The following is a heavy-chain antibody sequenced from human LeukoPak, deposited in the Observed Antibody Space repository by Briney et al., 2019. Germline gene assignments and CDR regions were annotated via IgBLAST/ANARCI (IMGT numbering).Heavy chain of an antibody. Sequence: GASVKVSRKASGYTFTSYGISWVRQAPGQGLEWMGWISAYNGNTNYAQKLQGRVTMTTDTSTSTAYMELRSLRSDDTAVYYCARGSRMTTVTRYYYYYYGMDVWGQGTTVTVSS. V-gene: IGHV1-18*01. CDR2: ISAYNGNT. CDR3: ARGSRMTTVTRYYYYYYGMDV. CDR1: GYTFTSYG. D-gene: IGHD4-11*01. J-gene: IGHJ6*02.